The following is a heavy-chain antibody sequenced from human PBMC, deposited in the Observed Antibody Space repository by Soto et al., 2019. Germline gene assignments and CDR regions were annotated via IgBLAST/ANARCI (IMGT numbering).Heavy chain of an antibody. CDR2: INAGNGNT. J-gene: IGHJ4*02. CDR1: GYTFTSYA. CDR3: ARYPGQTLFDY. Sequence: ASVKVSCKASGYTFTSYAMHWVRQAPGQRLDCMGWINAGNGNTKYSQKFQGRVTITRDTSASTAYMELSSLSSEDTAVYYCARYPGQTLFDYWGQGTLVTVSS. V-gene: IGHV1-3*01.